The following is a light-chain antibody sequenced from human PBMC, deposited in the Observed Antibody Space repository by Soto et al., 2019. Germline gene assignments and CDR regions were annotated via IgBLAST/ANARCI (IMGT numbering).Light chain of an antibody. CDR3: TSYAGGNNV. V-gene: IGLV2-8*01. CDR2: EVN. Sequence: QSALTQPPSASGSPGQSVTISCTGTSSDVGGYTSVSWFQQHPGKVPKLMVYEVNKRPSGVPDRFSGSKSGNTASLTVSGLQSEDEADYYCTSYAGGNNVFGTGTKVTVL. J-gene: IGLJ1*01. CDR1: SSDVGGYTS.